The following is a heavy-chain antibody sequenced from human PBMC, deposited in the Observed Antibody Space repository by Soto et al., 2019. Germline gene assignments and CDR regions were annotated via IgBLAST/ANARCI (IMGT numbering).Heavy chain of an antibody. V-gene: IGHV1-8*01. CDR3: ARVLTWASFYDFWSGYYNYYYYGMDV. CDR1: GYTFTSYD. Sequence: QVQLVQSGAEVKKPGASVKVSCKASGYTFTSYDINWVRQATGQGLEWMGWMNPNSGNTGYAQKFQGRVTMPRNTSIRTAYMELSSLRSEDTAVYYCARVLTWASFYDFWSGYYNYYYYGMDVWGQGTTVTVSS. CDR2: MNPNSGNT. D-gene: IGHD3-3*01. J-gene: IGHJ6*02.